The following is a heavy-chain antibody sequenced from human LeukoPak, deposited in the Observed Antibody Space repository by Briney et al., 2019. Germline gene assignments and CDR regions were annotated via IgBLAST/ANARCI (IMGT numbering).Heavy chain of an antibody. J-gene: IGHJ6*02. D-gene: IGHD3-10*01. Sequence: GGSLRLSRAASGFTFSSYWMHWVRQAPGKGLVWVSRINSDGSSTTYADSVKGRFTISRDNAKNTLYLQMNSLRAEDTAVYYCARGYYSYFYYGIDVWGQGTTVTVSS. CDR3: ARGYYSYFYYGIDV. CDR2: INSDGSST. CDR1: GFTFSSYW. V-gene: IGHV3-74*01.